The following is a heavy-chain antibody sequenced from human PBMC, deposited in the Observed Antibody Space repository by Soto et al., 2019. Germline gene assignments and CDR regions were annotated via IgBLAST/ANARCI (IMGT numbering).Heavy chain of an antibody. V-gene: IGHV1-8*02. D-gene: IGHD2-2*01. CDR2: MNPINGAT. CDR3: GRGPSPRAPAGGTPYYYAMDV. J-gene: IGHJ6*02. Sequence: ASVKVSCKASGYDFTAYDINWVRQASGQGLEWMGWMNPINGATGSARRFQGRVSMTRNTATATAYLELTSLRSDDSAVYFCGRGPSPRAPAGGTPYYYAMDVRGQGTTVTVSS. CDR1: GYDFTAYD.